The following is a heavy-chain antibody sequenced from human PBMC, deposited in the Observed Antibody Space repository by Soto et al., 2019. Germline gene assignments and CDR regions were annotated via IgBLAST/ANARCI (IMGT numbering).Heavy chain of an antibody. CDR1: GYTFTSYG. J-gene: IGHJ3*02. CDR3: ARDSRITMVRGPGDRAFDI. V-gene: IGHV1-18*01. D-gene: IGHD3-10*01. CDR2: ISAYNGNT. Sequence: QVQLVQSGAEVKKPGASVKVSCKASGYTFTSYGISWVRQAPGQGLEWMGWISAYNGNTNYAQKLQGRVTMTTDTYTSTAYMKLRSLTSADTAVYYCARDSRITMVRGPGDRAFDIWGQGTMVTVSS.